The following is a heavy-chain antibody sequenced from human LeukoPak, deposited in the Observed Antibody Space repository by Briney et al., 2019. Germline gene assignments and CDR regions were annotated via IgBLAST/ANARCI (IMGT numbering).Heavy chain of an antibody. Sequence: SETLSLTCAVYGGSFSGYYWSWIRQPPGKGLEWVGEINHSGSTNYNPSLKSRVTISVDTSKNQFSLKLSSVTAADTAVYYCASQEYYYDSSGYPVYWGQGTLVTVSS. CDR1: GGSFSGYY. D-gene: IGHD3-22*01. CDR3: ASQEYYYDSSGYPVY. J-gene: IGHJ4*02. V-gene: IGHV4-34*01. CDR2: INHSGST.